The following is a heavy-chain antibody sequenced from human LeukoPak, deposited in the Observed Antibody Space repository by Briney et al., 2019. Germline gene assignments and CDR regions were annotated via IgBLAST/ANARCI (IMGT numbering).Heavy chain of an antibody. J-gene: IGHJ4*02. CDR3: AKDHDYSNSGFDY. D-gene: IGHD4-11*01. V-gene: IGHV3-30*18. CDR1: GFTFRNYW. Sequence: GGSLRLSCAASGFTFRNYWMVWVRQAPGKGLEWVAVISYDGSNKYYADSVKGRFTISRDNSKNTLYLQMNSLRAEDTAVYYCAKDHDYSNSGFDYWGQGTLVTVSS. CDR2: ISYDGSNK.